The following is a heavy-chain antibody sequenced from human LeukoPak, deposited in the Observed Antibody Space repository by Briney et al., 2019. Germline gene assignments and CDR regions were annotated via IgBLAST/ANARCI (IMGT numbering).Heavy chain of an antibody. CDR2: IYTSGST. J-gene: IGHJ3*02. D-gene: IGHD6-6*01. Sequence: SETLSLTCTVSGGSISSYYWSWIRQPAGKGLEWIGRIYTSGSTNYNPSLKSRVTMSVDTSKNQFSLKLSSVTAADTAVYYCARPKYSSSSYDAFDIWGQGTMVTVSS. V-gene: IGHV4-4*07. CDR3: ARPKYSSSSYDAFDI. CDR1: GGSISSYY.